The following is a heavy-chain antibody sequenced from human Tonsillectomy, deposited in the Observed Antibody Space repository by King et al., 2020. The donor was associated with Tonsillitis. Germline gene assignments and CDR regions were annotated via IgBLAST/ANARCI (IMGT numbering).Heavy chain of an antibody. CDR1: GFTFSSYD. D-gene: IGHD5-24*01. CDR3: ARDRDGYIFDY. V-gene: IGHV3-33*05. J-gene: IGHJ4*02. CDR2: ISFDGSYK. Sequence: VQLVESGGGVVQPGRSLRLSCAASGFTFSSYDMYWVRQAPGKGLEWVAVISFDGSYKYYADSVTGRFTISRDSSKNTLYLQMNSLRVEDTAVYYCARDRDGYIFDYWGQGTLVTVSS.